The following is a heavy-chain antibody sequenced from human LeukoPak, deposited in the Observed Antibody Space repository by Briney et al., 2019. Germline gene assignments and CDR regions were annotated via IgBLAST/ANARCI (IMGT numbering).Heavy chain of an antibody. J-gene: IGHJ4*02. CDR1: GLIFGNHA. D-gene: IGHD2-2*01. V-gene: IGHV3-23*01. Sequence: GGSLRLSCAASGLIFGNHAMSWVRQAPGKGLEWVSTISGSGGSTYYAESVKGRCTFSRDNSKDTLYLQLNSLRVEDTAVYYCAKEGGYCSSSSCSDYFDYWGQGSLVTVSS. CDR2: ISGSGGST. CDR3: AKEGGYCSSSSCSDYFDY.